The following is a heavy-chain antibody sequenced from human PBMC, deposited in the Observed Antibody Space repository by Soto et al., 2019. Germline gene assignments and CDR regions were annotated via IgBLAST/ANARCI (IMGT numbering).Heavy chain of an antibody. Sequence: PGGSLRLSCTASGFTFSSHAMTWVRQAPGKGLEWVSGLSDSGGSIYYADSVKGRFTISRDNSMNTLYLQMKTLRAEDTAVYYCVRGSGGLDSWGQGTVVTVSS. CDR1: GFTFSSHA. CDR2: LSDSGGSI. V-gene: IGHV3-23*01. CDR3: VRGSGGLDS. J-gene: IGHJ4*02. D-gene: IGHD3-16*01.